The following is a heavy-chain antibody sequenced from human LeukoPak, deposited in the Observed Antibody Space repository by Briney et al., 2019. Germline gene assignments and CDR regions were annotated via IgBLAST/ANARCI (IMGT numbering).Heavy chain of an antibody. CDR1: GFTFSSYA. Sequence: GGSLRLSCAASGFTFSSYAMHWVRQAPGKGLEWVAVISYDGSNKYYADSVKGRFTISRDNSKNTLYLQMNSLRAEDTAVYYCASTVGATSFDYWGQGTLVTVSS. J-gene: IGHJ4*02. CDR3: ASTVGATSFDY. D-gene: IGHD1-26*01. CDR2: ISYDGSNK. V-gene: IGHV3-30*04.